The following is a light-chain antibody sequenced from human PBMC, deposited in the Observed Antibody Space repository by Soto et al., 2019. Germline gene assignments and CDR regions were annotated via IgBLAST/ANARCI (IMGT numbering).Light chain of an antibody. V-gene: IGKV3-11*01. J-gene: IGKJ2*01. CDR2: DAS. Sequence: DIVLTQSPATLSLSPGERATLSCRASQSVGRYLAWYQQQPGQAPRLLIYDASTRASGIPARFSGSGSGTDFTLTISSLEPEDFAIYYCQQRSIWPPRYTFGQGTKVDIK. CDR1: QSVGRY. CDR3: QQRSIWPPRYT.